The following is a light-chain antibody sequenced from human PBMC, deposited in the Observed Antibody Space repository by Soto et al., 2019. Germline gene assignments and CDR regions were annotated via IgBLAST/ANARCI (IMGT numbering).Light chain of an antibody. J-gene: IGLJ2*01. Sequence: NFMLTQPHSVSESPGKTVTISCTGSSGSIASNYVQWYQQRPGSAPTTVIYEDNQRPSGVPDRFSGSIDSSSNSASLTISGLKTEDEADYYCQSYDSSNQVVFGAGTTLTVL. CDR3: QSYDSSNQVV. V-gene: IGLV6-57*02. CDR1: SGSIASNY. CDR2: EDN.